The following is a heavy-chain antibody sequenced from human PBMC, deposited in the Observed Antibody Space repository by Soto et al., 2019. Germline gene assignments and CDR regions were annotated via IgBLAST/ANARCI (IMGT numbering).Heavy chain of an antibody. V-gene: IGHV1-69*12. D-gene: IGHD6-25*01. Sequence: QVQLVQSGAEVKKPGSSVKVSCKASGGTFSSYAISWVRQAPGQGLEWMGGIIPIFGTANYAQKFQGRVTISANESTSPDYMGRSSLRSEDTAVYCCARANQSAKRLAVLYCGMDVWGRGTTVTVSS. CDR2: IIPIFGTA. CDR1: GGTFSSYA. CDR3: ARANQSAKRLAVLYCGMDV. J-gene: IGHJ6*02.